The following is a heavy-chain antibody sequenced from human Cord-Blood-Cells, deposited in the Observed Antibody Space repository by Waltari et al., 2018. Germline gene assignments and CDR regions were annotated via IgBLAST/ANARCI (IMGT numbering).Heavy chain of an antibody. CDR3: SRDSYYDFWSGYYLDP. D-gene: IGHD3-3*01. J-gene: IGHJ5*02. V-gene: IGHV6-1*01. CDR1: GASVSTTSAA. CDR2: PYYRAKWYN. Sequence: QVQLQQSGPGLVKPSQTLSLTSAISGASVSTTSAAWNLTRQSPPRGLEWLGRPYYRAKWYNDYAVSVKSRITINPDTSKNQFSLQLNSVTPEDTAVYYCSRDSYYDFWSGYYLDPWGQGTLVTVAS.